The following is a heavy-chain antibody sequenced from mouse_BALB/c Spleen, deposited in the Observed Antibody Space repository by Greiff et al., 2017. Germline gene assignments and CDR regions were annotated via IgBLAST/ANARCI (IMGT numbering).Heavy chain of an antibody. V-gene: IGHV5-17*02. CDR3: ARDDPRGYAMDY. D-gene: IGHD2-3*01. CDR1: GFTFSSFG. J-gene: IGHJ4*01. CDR2: ISSGSSTI. Sequence: VKLMESGGGLVQPGGSRKLSCAASGFTFSSFGMHWVRQAPEKGLEWVAYISSGSSTIYYADTVKGRFTISRDNPKNTLFLQMTSLRSEDTAMYYCARDDPRGYAMDYWGQGTSVTVSS.